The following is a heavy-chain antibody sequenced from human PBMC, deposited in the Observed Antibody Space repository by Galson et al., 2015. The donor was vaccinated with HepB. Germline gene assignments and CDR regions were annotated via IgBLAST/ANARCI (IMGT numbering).Heavy chain of an antibody. J-gene: IGHJ4*02. CDR2: IYYSGST. CDR3: AREDEGGDFDY. D-gene: IGHD2-15*01. Sequence: ETLSLTCTVSGGSISSYYWSWIRQPPGKGLEWIGYIYYSGSTNYNPSLKSRVTISVDTSKNQFSLKLSSVTAADTAVYYCAREDEGGDFDYWGQGTLVTVSS. CDR1: GGSISSYY. V-gene: IGHV4-59*01.